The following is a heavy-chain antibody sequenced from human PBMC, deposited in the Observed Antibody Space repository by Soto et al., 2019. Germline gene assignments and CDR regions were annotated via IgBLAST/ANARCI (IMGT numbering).Heavy chain of an antibody. CDR3: ASGKGGLYDILIGYWYAFEI. J-gene: IGHJ3*02. CDR1: GYTFSSYA. V-gene: IGHV1-18*01. D-gene: IGHD3-9*01. CDR2: ISAYNGNT. Sequence: QVQLVQSGSEVKKPGASVKVSCKTSGYTFSSYAVTWVRQAPGHGLEWMGWISAYNGNTQFAQKFQGRVTMTRDTSTATVYMELRSLRSDDTALYFCASGKGGLYDILIGYWYAFEIWGHGTMVTVSS.